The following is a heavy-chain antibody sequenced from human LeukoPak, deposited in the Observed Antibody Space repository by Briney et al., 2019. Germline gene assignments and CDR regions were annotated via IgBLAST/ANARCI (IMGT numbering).Heavy chain of an antibody. CDR3: AKEASTEVAGYAEYFQH. J-gene: IGHJ1*01. CDR2: FVSSGDHT. CDR1: GFTFSAYA. V-gene: IGHV3-23*01. Sequence: GGSLSLPCEASGFTFSAYAMSWARQAPGKGREWVPPFVSSGDHTYYPDSLKGRFTISRENSKNTLYLQIDSLRADDTAVYYCAKEASTEVAGYAEYFQHWGQGTLVTVSS. D-gene: IGHD6-19*01.